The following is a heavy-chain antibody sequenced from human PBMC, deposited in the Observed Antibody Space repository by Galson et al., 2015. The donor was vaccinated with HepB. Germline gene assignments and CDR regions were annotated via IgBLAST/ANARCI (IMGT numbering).Heavy chain of an antibody. J-gene: IGHJ3*01. CDR1: GFSFNSHW. Sequence: SLRLSCAASGFSFNSHWMFWVRQAPGKGLVWVSRINKDGSSTSYADSVKGRFTISRDNAKNTLFLQMNSLRVEDTAVYYCARDIIYGTFDVWGQGTMVTVSS. V-gene: IGHV3-74*01. CDR2: INKDGSST. CDR3: ARDIIYGTFDV. D-gene: IGHD4-17*01.